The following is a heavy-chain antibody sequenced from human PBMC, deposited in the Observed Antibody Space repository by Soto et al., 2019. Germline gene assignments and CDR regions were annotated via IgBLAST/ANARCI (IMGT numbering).Heavy chain of an antibody. CDR2: ISYHGSDK. J-gene: IGHJ4*02. CDR1: GFTFSNYG. V-gene: IGHV3-30*18. CDR3: AKDHLTTTVTTVGY. D-gene: IGHD4-17*01. Sequence: QVQLVESGGGVVQPGRSLRLSCAASGFTFSNYGMHWVRQAPGKGLEWVAVISYHGSDKYYADSVKGRFTTSRDNSKNTLYLQMDSLRAEDTAVYYCAKDHLTTTVTTVGYWGQGTLFTVSS.